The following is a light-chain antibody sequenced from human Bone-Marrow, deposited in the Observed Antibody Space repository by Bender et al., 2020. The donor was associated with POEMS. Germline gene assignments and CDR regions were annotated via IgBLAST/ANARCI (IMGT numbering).Light chain of an antibody. CDR2: DDK. V-gene: IGLV3-21*02. CDR3: QVWDSIDEHRV. J-gene: IGLJ3*02. Sequence: SYVLNQPPSESVAPGQTAKIVCEGNNIATRNVHWYQQKPGQAPLLVVQDDKDRPSGIPERFSGSNSGNTATLTISRVEAGDEADYYCQVWDSIDEHRVFGGGTRLTVL. CDR1: NIATRN.